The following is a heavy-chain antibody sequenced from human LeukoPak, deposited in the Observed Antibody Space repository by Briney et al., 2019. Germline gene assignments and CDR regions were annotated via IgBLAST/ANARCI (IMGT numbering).Heavy chain of an antibody. D-gene: IGHD3-22*01. CDR1: GFSFSTYG. V-gene: IGHV3-30*02. CDR3: ATESRECESSGYYGK. Sequence: GGSLRLSCAASGFSFSTYGMHWVRQAPGKGLEWVAFTRYDGSNKYSTDSVQGRFIVSRDNFKNTLYLQMNSVRVEDTAVYYCATESRECESSGYYGKWGQGTLVTVSA. CDR2: TRYDGSNK. J-gene: IGHJ4*02.